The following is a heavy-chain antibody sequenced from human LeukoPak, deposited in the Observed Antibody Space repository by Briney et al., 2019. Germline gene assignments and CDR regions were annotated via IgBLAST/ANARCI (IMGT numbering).Heavy chain of an antibody. J-gene: IGHJ6*03. Sequence: ASVKVSCKASGYTFSNYGISWVRQAPGQGLEWMGWISVYNGNTNYAQKFQGRVTMTTDTSTNKAYMELRSLRSDDTAVFYCAERRSGSHPADPYYYYMDVRGKGTTVTISS. CDR3: AERRSGSHPADPYYYYMDV. CDR2: ISVYNGNT. V-gene: IGHV1-18*01. CDR1: GYTFSNYG. D-gene: IGHD3-10*01.